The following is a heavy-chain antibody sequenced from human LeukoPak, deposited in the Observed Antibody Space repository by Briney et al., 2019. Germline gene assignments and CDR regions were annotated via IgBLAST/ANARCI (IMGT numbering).Heavy chain of an antibody. D-gene: IGHD3-22*01. CDR3: ARDTPYYYDSSGSEYFDL. J-gene: IGHJ2*01. Sequence: SVKVSCKASGGTFSSYAISWVRQAPGQGLEWMGRIIPIFGTANYAQKFQGRVTITTDESTSTAYMELSSLRSEDAAVYYCARDTPYYYDSSGSEYFDLWGRGTLVTVSS. CDR1: GGTFSSYA. CDR2: IIPIFGTA. V-gene: IGHV1-69*05.